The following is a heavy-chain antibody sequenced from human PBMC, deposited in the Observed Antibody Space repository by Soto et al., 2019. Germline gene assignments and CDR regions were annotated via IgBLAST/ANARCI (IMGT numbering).Heavy chain of an antibody. V-gene: IGHV4-39*01. J-gene: IGHJ5*02. CDR1: GGSISDDTYY. CDR3: ARLHCDSPNCVPLDP. Sequence: QLQLQESGPGLVKPSETLSLTCTVSGGSISDDTYYWGWIRQPPGKGLEWIGSIYYSGTSSSNPSLKSRVTMSVDTSKKQLSLRLSSVTAADTAVYYCARLHCDSPNCVPLDPWGQGTLVIVSS. D-gene: IGHD2-2*01. CDR2: IYYSGTS.